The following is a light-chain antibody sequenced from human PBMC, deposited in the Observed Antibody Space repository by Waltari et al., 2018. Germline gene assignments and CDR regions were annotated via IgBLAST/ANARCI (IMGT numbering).Light chain of an antibody. CDR2: YDD. V-gene: IGLV1-36*01. CDR3: AAWDDSLSGLYV. J-gene: IGLJ1*01. CDR1: SSNIGNNA. Sequence: QSVLTQPPSVSEAPRQRVTISCSGSSSNIGNNAVNWYQQLPGKAPKLLIYYDDLLPAGVSDRFSGSKSGPSASLAISGLQSEDEADYYCAAWDDSLSGLYVFGTGTKVTVL.